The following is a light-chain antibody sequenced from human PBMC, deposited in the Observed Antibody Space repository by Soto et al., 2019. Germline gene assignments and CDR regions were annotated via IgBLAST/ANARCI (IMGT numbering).Light chain of an antibody. J-gene: IGLJ2*01. CDR3: NSYTSSSTRHVV. CDR2: DVN. V-gene: IGLV2-14*01. Sequence: QSALTQPASVSGSPGQSITISCPGTSSDVGGYNYVSWYQQHPGKAPKLMIYDVNNRPSGVSNRFSGSKYGNTASLTISGLQAEDEADYYCNSYTSSSTRHVVFGGGTKLTV. CDR1: SSDVGGYNY.